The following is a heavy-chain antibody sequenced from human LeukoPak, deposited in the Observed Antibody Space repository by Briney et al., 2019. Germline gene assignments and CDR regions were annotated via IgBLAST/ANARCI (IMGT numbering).Heavy chain of an antibody. V-gene: IGHV3-15*01. CDR2: IKSKVDGGTT. J-gene: IGHJ4*02. D-gene: IGHD2-8*01. Sequence: GGSLRLSCAASGFTFSGAWMSWVRQAPGKGLQWVARIKSKVDGGTTEYAAPVRGRFTISRDDSKNTVFLQMSSLQNEETGLYYCARGRGPIVLMVYDYWGQGTLVTVSS. CDR3: ARGRGPIVLMVYDY. CDR1: GFTFSGAW.